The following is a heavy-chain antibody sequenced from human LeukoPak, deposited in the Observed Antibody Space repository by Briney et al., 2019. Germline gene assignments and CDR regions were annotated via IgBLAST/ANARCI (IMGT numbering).Heavy chain of an antibody. CDR2: VKDSGCNT. CDR3: VKDQGDGYTNYGDH. CDR1: GFTFSNYA. J-gene: IGHJ4*02. V-gene: IGHV3-23*01. D-gene: IGHD5-24*01. Sequence: GGFLRLSCAASGFTFSNYAMTWVRQAPGKGLDWMSTVKDSGCNTYYADSLKGRFTIFRDNSINTLYIEVKSLRAEDTDAYYGVKDQGDGYTNYGDHWGQGPLVTVSS.